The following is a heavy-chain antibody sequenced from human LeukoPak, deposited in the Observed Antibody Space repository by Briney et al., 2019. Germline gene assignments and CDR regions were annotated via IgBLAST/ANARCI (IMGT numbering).Heavy chain of an antibody. V-gene: IGHV3-11*01. CDR3: ATAAGGYYGGLGAFDI. Sequence: TGGSLRLSCAASGFIFSDYYMSWIRQAPGKGLEWVSYISTSGSTIHYAHSVKGRFTISRDNAKNSLYLQMNSLRAEDTAVYYCATAAGGYYGGLGAFDIWGQGTMVTVSS. CDR1: GFIFSDYY. CDR2: ISTSGSTI. J-gene: IGHJ3*02. D-gene: IGHD3-10*01.